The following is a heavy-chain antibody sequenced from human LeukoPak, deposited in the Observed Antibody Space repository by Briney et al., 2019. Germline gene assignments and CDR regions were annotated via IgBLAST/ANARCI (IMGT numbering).Heavy chain of an antibody. V-gene: IGHV4-59*11. Sequence: PSETLSLTCVVSGGSLSTHHWSWIRQSPGRGLEWIGYISDSGSTNYNPSLKSRVTISVDTSKNQFSLMLSSVTAADTAVYYCARESDTAMDFDYWGQGTLVTVSS. D-gene: IGHD5-18*01. CDR3: ARESDTAMDFDY. CDR1: GGSLSTHH. CDR2: ISDSGST. J-gene: IGHJ4*02.